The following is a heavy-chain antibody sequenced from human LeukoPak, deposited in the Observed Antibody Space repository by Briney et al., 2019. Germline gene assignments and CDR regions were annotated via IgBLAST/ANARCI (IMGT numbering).Heavy chain of an antibody. CDR2: INPLGAYT. CDR3: ARPCSGGACGWFVS. V-gene: IGHV1-46*01. D-gene: IGHD2-15*01. CDR1: GYTFTSYF. J-gene: IGHJ5*01. Sequence: ASVKVSCKASGYTFTSYFLPWLRQAPGQGLEWMGTINPLGAYTSYAQKFQGRVIMTTDTPTRTAYMELSSLRSDDTAGYYCARPCSGGACGWFVSWGQGTLVTVSS.